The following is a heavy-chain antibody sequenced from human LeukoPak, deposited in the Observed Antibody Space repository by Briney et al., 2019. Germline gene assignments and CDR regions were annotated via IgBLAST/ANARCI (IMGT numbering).Heavy chain of an antibody. CDR3: AKVGELGATSDYFDY. D-gene: IGHD1-26*01. CDR1: GFTFSSYG. Sequence: GGSLRLSCAASGFTFSSYGMGWVRQAPGKGLEWVSSVSAIGDATYYADSVKGRFTISRDDTKKTMYLQISRLRAEDTAIYFCAKVGELGATSDYFDYWGQEALVTVSS. V-gene: IGHV3-23*01. J-gene: IGHJ4*02. CDR2: VSAIGDAT.